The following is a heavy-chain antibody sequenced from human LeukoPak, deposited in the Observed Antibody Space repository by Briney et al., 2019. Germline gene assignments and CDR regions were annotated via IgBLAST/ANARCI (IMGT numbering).Heavy chain of an antibody. CDR3: SEESDVGRYFDY. V-gene: IGHV3-9*01. J-gene: IGHJ4*02. D-gene: IGHD3/OR15-3a*01. Sequence: GRSLRLFCAASGFTFDDYAMDWVRQAPGKGLEWVSGISWNSGSTVYADSVKGRFTISRDNAKNPLYLKMNSLRAEDTALSYFSEESDVGRYFDYWGQGTLVTVSS. CDR2: ISWNSGST. CDR1: GFTFDDYA.